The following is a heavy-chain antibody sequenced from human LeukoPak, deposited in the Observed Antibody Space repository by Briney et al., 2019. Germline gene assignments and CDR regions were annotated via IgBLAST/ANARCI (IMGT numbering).Heavy chain of an antibody. V-gene: IGHV3-23*01. D-gene: IGHD2-15*01. J-gene: IGHJ4*02. CDR1: GFAFTRQA. CDR3: AKDARRTNGWYFFDS. CDR2: ISDSGTLT. Sequence: GGSLRLSCAASGFAFTRQAMGWVRQAPGKRLEWVSVISDSGTLTYYADSVKGRFTISRDNSKNTLFLQRNSLRAEDTAIYYCAKDARRTNGWYFFDSWGPGTLVTVSS.